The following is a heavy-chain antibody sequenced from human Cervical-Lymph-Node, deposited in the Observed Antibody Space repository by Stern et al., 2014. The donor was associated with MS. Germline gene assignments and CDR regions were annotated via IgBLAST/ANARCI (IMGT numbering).Heavy chain of an antibody. Sequence: QVQLVQSGGGVVPPGRSLRLSCAASGFTFNNYGMHWVRQAPGKGPEWLAVISYDGGMKYYADSVKGRFTISRDNSEYTLNLQMNNLRPEDTAIYYCAKDFSDFYNFFDPWGQGTLVIVSS. V-gene: IGHV3-30*18. CDR2: ISYDGGMK. J-gene: IGHJ5*02. D-gene: IGHD3-3*01. CDR1: GFTFNNYG. CDR3: AKDFSDFYNFFDP.